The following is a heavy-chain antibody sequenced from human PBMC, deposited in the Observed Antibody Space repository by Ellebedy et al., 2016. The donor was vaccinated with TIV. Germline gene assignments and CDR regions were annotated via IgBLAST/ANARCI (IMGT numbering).Heavy chain of an antibody. J-gene: IGHJ2*01. CDR3: AALQWLAPAWYFDL. Sequence: SETLSLTCSVSGDSFRNNGYYCTWIRQHPGEGLEWIGYIHYSGNTYYNPSLRGRVLISEDTSNAQFSLKLSSVTAADTAVYYCAALQWLAPAWYFDLWGRGTLVTVSS. CDR2: IHYSGNT. CDR1: GDSFRNNGYY. V-gene: IGHV4-31*03. D-gene: IGHD6-19*01.